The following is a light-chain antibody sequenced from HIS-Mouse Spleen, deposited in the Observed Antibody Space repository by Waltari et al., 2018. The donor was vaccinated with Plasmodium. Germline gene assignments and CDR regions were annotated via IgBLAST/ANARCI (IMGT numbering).Light chain of an antibody. CDR3: CSYAGSSTFV. CDR1: SRDVGRYHL. J-gene: IGLJ3*02. V-gene: IGLV2-23*03. Sequence: QSALTQPASVSGSPGQSITISCTGPSRDVGRYHLVSWYQQHPGKAPKLMIYEGSKRPSGVSNRFSGSKSGNTASLTISGLQAEDEADYYCCSYAGSSTFVFGGGTKLTVL. CDR2: EGS.